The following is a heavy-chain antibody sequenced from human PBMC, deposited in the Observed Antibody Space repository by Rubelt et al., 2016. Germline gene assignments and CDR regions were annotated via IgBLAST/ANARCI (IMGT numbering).Heavy chain of an antibody. Sequence: EVQLVQSGAEVKKPGESLKISCKGSGYSFTNYWIGWVRQMPGRGLEWMGIIYPGDSDTCYCPTFQGHASSSGGKAGSAALHEWSSRKGWKSIRDIGARRSDDGSGVGPWAQGTLVSVSS. J-gene: IGHJ5*02. D-gene: IGHD3-10*01. CDR1: GYSFTNYW. CDR2: IYPGDSDT. V-gene: IGHV5-51*01. CDR3: ARRSDDGSGVGP.